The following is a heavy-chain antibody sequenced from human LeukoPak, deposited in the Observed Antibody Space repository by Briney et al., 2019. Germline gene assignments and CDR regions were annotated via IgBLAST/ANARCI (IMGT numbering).Heavy chain of an antibody. D-gene: IGHD3-10*01. CDR1: GGSIRSYY. Sequence: SETLSLTCTVSGGSIRSYYWGWVRRPAGKGLEWIGRIYTTGTTNYNPSLKSRLTMSVDTSKNQFSLNLRSVIAADTAVYYCARQGYTASYYFLDYWSQGTLVTVSS. CDR3: ARQGYTASYYFLDY. J-gene: IGHJ4*02. V-gene: IGHV4-4*07. CDR2: IYTTGTT.